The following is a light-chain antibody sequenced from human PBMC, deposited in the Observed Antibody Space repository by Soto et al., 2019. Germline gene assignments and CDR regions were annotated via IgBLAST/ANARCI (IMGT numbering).Light chain of an antibody. CDR2: ATS. V-gene: IGKV1-6*01. CDR3: LQDHSYPWT. J-gene: IGKJ1*01. Sequence: AMQMTQSPASLSASVGDRVILTCRASQDVRNELGWYPQKPGKAPRLLIHATSNIQGGVPLRFSGSGSGTDLTLTISSPEPEDFTTSYCLQDHSYPWTFGQGTRVEIK. CDR1: QDVRNE.